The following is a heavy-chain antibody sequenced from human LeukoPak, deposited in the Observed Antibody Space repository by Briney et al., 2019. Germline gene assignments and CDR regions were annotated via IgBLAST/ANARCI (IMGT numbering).Heavy chain of an antibody. D-gene: IGHD6-19*01. CDR3: ARGRKSSGSDY. J-gene: IGHJ4*02. CDR2: ISYDGSNK. Sequence: GRSLRLSCAASGFTFSSYAMHWVRQAPGKGLEWVAVISYDGSNKYYADSVKGRFTISRDNSKNTLYLQMNSLRAEDTAVYYCARGRKSSGSDYWGQGTLVTVSS. CDR1: GFTFSSYA. V-gene: IGHV3-30-3*01.